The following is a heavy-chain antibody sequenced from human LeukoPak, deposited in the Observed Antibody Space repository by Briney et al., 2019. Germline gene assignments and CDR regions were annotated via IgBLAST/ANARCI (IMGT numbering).Heavy chain of an antibody. CDR2: ISYSGSDK. V-gene: IGHV3-30-3*01. CDR3: AKVVVATGVESSYFGL. Sequence: GGSLRLSCAASGFTFSSSAMHWVRQAPGKGLEWVAVISYSGSDKFYADSVQGRFTISRDNSKNMMYLQMSSLRVEDTATYYCAKVVVATGVESSYFGLWGRGTLVTVSS. J-gene: IGHJ2*01. CDR1: GFTFSSSA. D-gene: IGHD5-12*01.